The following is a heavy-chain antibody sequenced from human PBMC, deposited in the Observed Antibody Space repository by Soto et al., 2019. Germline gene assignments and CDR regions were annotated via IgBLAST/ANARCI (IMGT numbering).Heavy chain of an antibody. CDR3: ARDYRVPSDGAMDV. V-gene: IGHV4-30-4*01. D-gene: IGHD3-16*02. CDR1: GRSINSGDYH. Sequence: PSETLSLTCTVSGRSINSGDYHWSWIRQSPGKGLEWIGAIYYSGSTHYNPSLKSRIRISVDTSKNQFSLKVNSVTAADTAVYYCARDYRVPSDGAMDVWGQGTTVTVSS. J-gene: IGHJ6*02. CDR2: IYYSGST.